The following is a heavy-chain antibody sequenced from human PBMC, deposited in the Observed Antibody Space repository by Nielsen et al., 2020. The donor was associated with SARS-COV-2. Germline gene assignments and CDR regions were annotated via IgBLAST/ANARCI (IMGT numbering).Heavy chain of an antibody. CDR2: IKQDGSEK. CDR1: GFTFSSYW. D-gene: IGHD3-3*01. J-gene: IGHJ6*02. CDR3: ARRQTIVGVVYVYYYGMDV. V-gene: IGHV3-7*03. Sequence: GGSLRLSCAASGFTFSSYWMSWVRQAPGKGLEWVANIKQDGSEKYYVHSVKGRFTISRDNAKNSLYLQMNSLRAEDTAVYYCARRQTIVGVVYVYYYGMDVWGQGTTVTVSS.